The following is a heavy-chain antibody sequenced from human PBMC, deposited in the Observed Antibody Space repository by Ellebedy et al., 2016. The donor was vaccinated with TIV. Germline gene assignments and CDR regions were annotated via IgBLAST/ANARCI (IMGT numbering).Heavy chain of an antibody. V-gene: IGHV4-30-4*01. CDR3: ARDPFPSYYGSGSYYMGWFDP. D-gene: IGHD3-10*01. J-gene: IGHJ5*02. Sequence: MPSETLSLTCTVSGGSISSGDYYWSWIRQPPGKGLEWIGYIYYSGSTYYNPSLKSRVTISVDTSKNQFSLKLSSVTAADPAVYYCARDPFPSYYGSGSYYMGWFDPWGQGTLVTVSS. CDR2: IYYSGST. CDR1: GGSISSGDYY.